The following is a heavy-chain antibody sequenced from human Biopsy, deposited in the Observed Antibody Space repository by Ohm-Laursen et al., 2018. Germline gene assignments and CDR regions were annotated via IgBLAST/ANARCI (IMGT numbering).Heavy chain of an antibody. J-gene: IGHJ4*02. V-gene: IGHV4-61*01. D-gene: IGHD6-19*01. Sequence: GTLSLTCTVSGDSVSSGSFYWTWIRQPPGQVLEYIGYIYDRGSTANYNPSLESRVTMSVDMPKNQFSLKLSSVTAADTAIYYCARGMRSSGWPYFDSWGQGTLVTVSS. CDR2: IYDRGSTA. CDR1: GDSVSSGSFY. CDR3: ARGMRSSGWPYFDS.